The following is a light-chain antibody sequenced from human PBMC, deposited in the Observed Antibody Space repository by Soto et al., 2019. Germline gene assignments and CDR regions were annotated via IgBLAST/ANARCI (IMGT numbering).Light chain of an antibody. J-gene: IGKJ4*01. V-gene: IGKV3-11*01. CDR3: QQRRSWPPA. Sequence: EIVLTQSPATLPLSPGERATLSCRASQSVNNYLAWYQQKPGQAPRLLISDASNRATGIPARFSGSRSGTDFTLTSSSREPEEFAVYYCQQRRSWPPAFGGGTKVEIK. CDR2: DAS. CDR1: QSVNNY.